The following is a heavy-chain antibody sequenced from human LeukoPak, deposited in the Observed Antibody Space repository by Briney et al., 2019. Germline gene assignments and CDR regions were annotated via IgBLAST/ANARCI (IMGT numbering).Heavy chain of an antibody. CDR1: GGSISSSTYY. D-gene: IGHD5-24*01. V-gene: IGHV4-61*01. Sequence: SETLSLTCTVSGGSISSSTYYWSWIRQPPGKGLEWIGYIYYSGSTNYNPSLKSRVTISVDTSKNQFSLKLSSVTAADTAVYYCARDRDGYNYVRGYYYMDVWGKGTTVTVSS. J-gene: IGHJ6*03. CDR3: ARDRDGYNYVRGYYYMDV. CDR2: IYYSGST.